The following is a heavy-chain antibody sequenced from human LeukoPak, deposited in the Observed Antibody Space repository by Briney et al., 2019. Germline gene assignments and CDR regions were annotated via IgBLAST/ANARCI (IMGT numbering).Heavy chain of an antibody. D-gene: IGHD1-26*01. CDR1: GFTVSSNY. V-gene: IGHV3-53*01. CDR2: ISDSGSIT. Sequence: PGGSLRLSCAASGFTVSSNYMSWVRQAPGKGLEWVSVISDSGSITYYADSVKGRFTISRDNSKNTLYLQMNSLRAEDTAVYYCARPTYSGSYYWFDYWGQGTLVTVSS. J-gene: IGHJ4*02. CDR3: ARPTYSGSYYWFDY.